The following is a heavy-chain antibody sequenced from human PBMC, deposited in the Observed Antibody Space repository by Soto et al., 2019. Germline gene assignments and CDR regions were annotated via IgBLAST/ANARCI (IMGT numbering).Heavy chain of an antibody. CDR1: GFTFSSYA. Sequence: LRLSCAASGFTFSSYAMSWVRQAPGKGLEWIGYIYHSGSTYYNPSLKSRVTISVDRSKNQFSLKLSSVTAADTAVYYCARSQTTVTSYDYWGQGTLVTVSS. J-gene: IGHJ4*02. CDR3: ARSQTTVTSYDY. D-gene: IGHD4-17*01. CDR2: IYHSGST. V-gene: IGHV4-30-2*01.